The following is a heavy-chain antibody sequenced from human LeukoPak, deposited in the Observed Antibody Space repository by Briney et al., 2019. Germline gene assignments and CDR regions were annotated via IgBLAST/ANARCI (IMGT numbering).Heavy chain of an antibody. Sequence: PSEALSLTCAVSGNSISSGSYSWSWLRQPPGKGLEWIGYIFHSGNTYYNPSLKSRVTISVDTSKNQFSLKLSSMTLADTAVYYCAGEFWVANVPGSWIDPWGQGIPVSVSS. CDR3: AGEFWVANVPGSWIDP. V-gene: IGHV4-30-2*01. CDR2: IFHSGNT. CDR1: GNSISSGSYS. D-gene: IGHD3-16*01. J-gene: IGHJ5*02.